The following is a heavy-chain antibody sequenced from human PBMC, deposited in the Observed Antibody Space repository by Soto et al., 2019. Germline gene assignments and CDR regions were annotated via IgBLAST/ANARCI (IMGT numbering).Heavy chain of an antibody. Sequence: QITLKESGPTLVKPTQTLTLTCSFSGFSLTSTAVGVNWIRQPPGKALEWLALIYWDDDNHFSPSLKSRLSVTKATSKNQVVLTMTSMDPVDTATYYCAHGSGWLSDYWGQGILVTVSS. J-gene: IGHJ4*02. CDR1: GFSLTSTAVG. CDR2: IYWDDDN. D-gene: IGHD6-19*01. CDR3: AHGSGWLSDY. V-gene: IGHV2-5*02.